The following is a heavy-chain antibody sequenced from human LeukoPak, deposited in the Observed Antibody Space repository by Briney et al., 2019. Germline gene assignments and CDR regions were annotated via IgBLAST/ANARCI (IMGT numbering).Heavy chain of an antibody. V-gene: IGHV1-18*01. Sequence: ASVKVSCKASGYTFTSYGISWVRQAPGQGLEWMGWISAYNGNTNYAQKFQGRVTITADKSTSTAYMELSSLRSEDTAVYYCARGTLSGAQVPYKYGMDVWGQGTTVTVSS. CDR3: ARGTLSGAQVPYKYGMDV. J-gene: IGHJ6*02. CDR1: GYTFTSYG. CDR2: ISAYNGNT. D-gene: IGHD1-26*01.